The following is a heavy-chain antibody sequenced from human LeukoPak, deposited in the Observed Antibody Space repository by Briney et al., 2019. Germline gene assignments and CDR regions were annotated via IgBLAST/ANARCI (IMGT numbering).Heavy chain of an antibody. CDR3: ARGDLEQQLVKVYYYYGMDV. J-gene: IGHJ6*02. CDR1: GYTFTSYY. CDR2: INPSGGST. Sequence: ASVRVSCKASGYTFTSYYMHWVRQAPGQGLEWMGIINPSGGSTSYAQKFQGRVTMTRDTSTSTVYMELSSLRSEGTAVYYCARGDLEQQLVKVYYYYGMDVWGQGTTVTVSS. D-gene: IGHD6-13*01. V-gene: IGHV1-46*01.